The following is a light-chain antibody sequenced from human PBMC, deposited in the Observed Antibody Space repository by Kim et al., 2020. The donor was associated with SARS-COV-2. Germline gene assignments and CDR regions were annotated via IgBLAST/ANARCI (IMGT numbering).Light chain of an antibody. CDR1: QSLIYSDGNTY. CDR3: MQGTQWQYT. V-gene: IGKV2-30*01. CDR2: WIS. Sequence: QPASISCRSGQSLIYSDGNTYLSWFQQRPGQSPRRLIYWISKRDSGVPDRFSGSGSGTDFTLRISRVEAEDVGVYYCMQGTQWQYTFGQGTKLEI. J-gene: IGKJ2*01.